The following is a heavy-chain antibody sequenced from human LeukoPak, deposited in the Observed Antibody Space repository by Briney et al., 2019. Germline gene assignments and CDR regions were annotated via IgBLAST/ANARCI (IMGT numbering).Heavy chain of an antibody. J-gene: IGHJ4*02. CDR3: ARFIEPDYYDSSGYEKLPFDY. CDR2: ISSSSSYI. CDR1: GFTFSSYS. D-gene: IGHD3-22*01. Sequence: GGSLRLSCAASGFTFSSYSMNWVRQAPGKGLEWVSSISSSSSYIYYADSVKGRFTISRDNAKNSLYLQMNSLRAEDTAVYYCARFIEPDYYDSSGYEKLPFDYWGQGTLVTVSS. V-gene: IGHV3-21*01.